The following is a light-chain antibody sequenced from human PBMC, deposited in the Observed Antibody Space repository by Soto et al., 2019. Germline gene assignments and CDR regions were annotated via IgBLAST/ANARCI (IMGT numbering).Light chain of an antibody. CDR1: SSDVGGYNY. CDR3: SSYTSSSTVV. J-gene: IGLJ2*01. CDR2: DVS. Sequence: QSALTQPASVSGSPGQSITISCTGTSSDVGGYNYVSWYQQHPGKAPKLMIYDVSNRHSGVSNRSSGSKSGNTASLTISGLKAEDGADYCCSSYTSSSTVVFGGGTKLTVL. V-gene: IGLV2-14*01.